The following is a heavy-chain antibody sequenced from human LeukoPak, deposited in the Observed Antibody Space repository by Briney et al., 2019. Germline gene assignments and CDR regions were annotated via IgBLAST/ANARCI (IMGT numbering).Heavy chain of an antibody. CDR1: GYTLTNYN. V-gene: IGHV1-18*01. D-gene: IGHD2-15*01. J-gene: IGHJ4*02. CDR3: AREFGHCSGDNCFYFFDL. Sequence: GASVQVSCKASGYTLTNYNISWVRQAPAQGLEWMGWISTHKGHTNFLQKFQGRVTVTTDLSTNTAHMELRRLRSDDTAVYYCAREFGHCSGDNCFYFFDLWGQGSQVIVSS. CDR2: ISTHKGHT.